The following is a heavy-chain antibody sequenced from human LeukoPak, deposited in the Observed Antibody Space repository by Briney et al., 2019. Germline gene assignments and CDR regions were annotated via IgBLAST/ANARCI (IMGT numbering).Heavy chain of an antibody. D-gene: IGHD6-19*01. J-gene: IGHJ4*02. CDR3: AKSVGRRLRPVYSSGWYFDY. CDR2: ISYDGSNK. CDR1: GFTFSSYG. Sequence: GGSLRLSCAASGFTFSSYGMHWVRQAPGKGLEWVAVISYDGSNKYYADSVKGRFTISRDNSKNTLYLQMNSLRAEDTAVYYCAKSVGRRLRPVYSSGWYFDYWGQGTLVTVSS. V-gene: IGHV3-30*18.